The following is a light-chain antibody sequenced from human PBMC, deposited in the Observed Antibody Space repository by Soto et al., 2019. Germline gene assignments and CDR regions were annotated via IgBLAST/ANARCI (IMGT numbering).Light chain of an antibody. J-gene: IGKJ4*01. CDR1: QSVSSY. CDR2: DAS. Sequence: EIVLTQSPATLSLSPGERATLSCRASQSVSSYLAWYQQKPGQAPRLLIYDASNRATGIPARFSGSGSGTDFTLTISSLEPEDFAVYYRQQRSNLLLTFGGGTKVEIK. V-gene: IGKV3-11*01. CDR3: QQRSNLLLT.